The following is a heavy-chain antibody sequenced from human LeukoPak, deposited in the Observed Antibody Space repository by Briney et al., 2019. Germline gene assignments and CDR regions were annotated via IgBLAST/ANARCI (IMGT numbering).Heavy chain of an antibody. Sequence: GGSLRLSCAASGFTFSIYEMNWVRQAPGKGLEWVSYISSSGSTIYYADSVKGRFTISRDNAKNSLYLQMNSLRAEDTAVYYCARDQVAVGATQDYWGQGTLVTVSS. CDR1: GFTFSIYE. D-gene: IGHD1-26*01. V-gene: IGHV3-48*03. CDR2: ISSSGSTI. J-gene: IGHJ4*02. CDR3: ARDQVAVGATQDY.